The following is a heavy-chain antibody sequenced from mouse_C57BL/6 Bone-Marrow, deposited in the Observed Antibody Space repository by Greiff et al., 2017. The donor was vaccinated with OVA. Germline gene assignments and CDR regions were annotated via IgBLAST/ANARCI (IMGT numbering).Heavy chain of an antibody. CDR1: GFNIKDDY. CDR2: IDPENGDT. V-gene: IGHV14-4*01. Sequence: VQLQQSGAELVRPGASVKLSCTASGFNIKDDYMHWVKQRPEQGLEWIGWIDPENGDTEYASKFQGKATITADTSSNTAYLQLSSLTSEDTAVYYCTTDYGNYVAMDYWGQGTSVTVSS. CDR3: TTDYGNYVAMDY. J-gene: IGHJ4*01. D-gene: IGHD2-1*01.